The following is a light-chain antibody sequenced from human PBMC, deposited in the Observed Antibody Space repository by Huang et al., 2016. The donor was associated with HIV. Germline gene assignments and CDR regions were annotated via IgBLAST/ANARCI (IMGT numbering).Light chain of an antibody. V-gene: IGKV3-15*01. CDR3: QQYNNWPRT. CDR2: GAS. CDR1: QYVSSN. Sequence: ERVMTQSPDTLSVSPGERATLYCRASQYVSSNLAWYQQKPGQAPRLLVYGASTRVIDIPARFSGSGSGTEFTLTISSQQSEDSAVYYCQQYNNWPRTFGQGTKLEIK. J-gene: IGKJ2*01.